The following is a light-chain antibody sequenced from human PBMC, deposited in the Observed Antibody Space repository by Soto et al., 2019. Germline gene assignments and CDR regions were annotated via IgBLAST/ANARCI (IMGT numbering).Light chain of an antibody. J-gene: IGKJ2*01. CDR2: AAS. CDR1: QDISNY. CDR3: QKYNSAPNT. Sequence: DIQMTQSPSSLSASVGDRVTITCRASQDISNYLAWYQQKPGKGPKVLIYAASTLRTGVQSRFSGSGSGTVFTLTINSLQPEDVATYYCQKYNSAPNTFGRGTRLEIK. V-gene: IGKV1-27*01.